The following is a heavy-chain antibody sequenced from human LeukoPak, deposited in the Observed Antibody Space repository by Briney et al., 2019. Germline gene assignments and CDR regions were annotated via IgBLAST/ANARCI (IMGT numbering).Heavy chain of an antibody. Sequence: SETLSLTCTVSGGSISSGSYYWGWIRQPPGKGLEWIGYIYYSGSTNYNPSLKSRVTISVDTSKNQFSLKLSSVTAANTAVYYCARRRGNSGSYRDAFDIWGQGTMVTVSS. CDR3: ARRRGNSGSYRDAFDI. V-gene: IGHV4-61*05. CDR2: IYYSGST. D-gene: IGHD1-26*01. CDR1: GGSISSGSYY. J-gene: IGHJ3*02.